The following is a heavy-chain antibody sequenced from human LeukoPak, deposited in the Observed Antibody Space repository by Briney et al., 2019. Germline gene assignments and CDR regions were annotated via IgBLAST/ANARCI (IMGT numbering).Heavy chain of an antibody. J-gene: IGHJ4*02. CDR1: GFTFSSYA. V-gene: IGHV3-23*01. CDR2: ISGSGGST. Sequence: GGSLRLSCAASGFTFSSYAMSWVRQAPGKGLEWVSAISGSGGSTYYADSVKGRFTISRDNSKNTLYLQMNSLRAEDTAVYYCARTPYSNYERDYGDKYYFDYWGQGILVTVSS. D-gene: IGHD4-11*01. CDR3: ARTPYSNYERDYGDKYYFDY.